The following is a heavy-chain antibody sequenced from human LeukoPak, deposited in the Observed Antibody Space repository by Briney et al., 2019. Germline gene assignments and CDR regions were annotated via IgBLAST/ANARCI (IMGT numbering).Heavy chain of an antibody. J-gene: IGHJ4*02. CDR1: GFTFSSYS. V-gene: IGHV3-23*01. CDR2: ISGSGKST. CDR3: AKDGITIVGASY. D-gene: IGHD1-26*01. Sequence: GGSLKLSCAASGFTFSSYSMNWVRQAPGKGLEWVSGISGSGKSTYYADSVKGRFTISRDNSKNTLYLQMNSLRAEDTAVYYCAKDGITIVGASYWGQGTLVTVSS.